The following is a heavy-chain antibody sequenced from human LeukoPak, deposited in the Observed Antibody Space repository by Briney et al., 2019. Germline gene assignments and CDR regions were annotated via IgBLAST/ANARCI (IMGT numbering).Heavy chain of an antibody. CDR1: GGTFSSYA. D-gene: IGHD3-10*01. J-gene: IGHJ5*02. Sequence: SVKVSCKASGGTFSSYAISWVRQAPGQGLEWMGRIIPILGIANYAQKFQGRVTITADKSTSTAYMELSSLRSDDTAVYYCARTTYYYGSGGGYWFDPWGQGTLVTVSS. V-gene: IGHV1-69*04. CDR2: IIPILGIA. CDR3: ARTTYYYGSGGGYWFDP.